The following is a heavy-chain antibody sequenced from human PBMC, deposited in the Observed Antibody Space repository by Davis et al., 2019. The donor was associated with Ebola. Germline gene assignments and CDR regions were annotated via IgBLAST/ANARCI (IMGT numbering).Heavy chain of an antibody. V-gene: IGHV1-2*02. Sequence: ASVKVSCKASGYTFTGYYMHWVRQAPGQGLEWMGWINPNSGGTNYAQKFQGRVTMTTDTSTSTAYMELRSLRSDDTAVYYCAREGGPYNWNDGADYWGQGTLVTVSS. J-gene: IGHJ4*02. D-gene: IGHD1-20*01. CDR1: GYTFTGYY. CDR2: INPNSGGT. CDR3: AREGGPYNWNDGADY.